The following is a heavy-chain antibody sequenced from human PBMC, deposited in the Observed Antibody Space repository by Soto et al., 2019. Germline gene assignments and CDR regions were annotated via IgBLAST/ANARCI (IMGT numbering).Heavy chain of an antibody. Sequence: GGSLRLSCAASEFTVSNNYMSWVRQTPGKGLEWVSAISGSGGSTYYADSVKGRFTISRDNSKNTLYLQMNSLRAEDTAVYYCAKAVIGSSWYYFDYWGQGTLVTVSS. J-gene: IGHJ4*02. CDR1: EFTVSNNY. D-gene: IGHD6-13*01. CDR2: ISGSGGST. CDR3: AKAVIGSSWYYFDY. V-gene: IGHV3-23*01.